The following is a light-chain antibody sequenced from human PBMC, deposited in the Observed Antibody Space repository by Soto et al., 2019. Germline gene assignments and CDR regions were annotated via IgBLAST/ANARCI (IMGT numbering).Light chain of an antibody. CDR2: GAS. CDR3: QQHNNWPTRT. CDR1: QSVSNNY. Sequence: EIVLTQSPGTLSLSPGERAPLSCRARQSVSNNYLAWYQHKPVQAPRLLIYGASNRATGIPDRFSGSGSGTDFTLPISRLQPQDFAASYCQQHNNWPTRTCGHWTKGDIK. V-gene: IGKV3-20*01. J-gene: IGKJ1*01.